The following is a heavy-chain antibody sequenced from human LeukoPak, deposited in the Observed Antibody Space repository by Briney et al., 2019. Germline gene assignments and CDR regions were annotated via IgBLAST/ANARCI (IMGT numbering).Heavy chain of an antibody. J-gene: IGHJ4*02. Sequence: PGGSLRLSCAASGFTFSSYAMTWLRQAPGKGLEWVSAISDSGGTTYYADSVKGRFTISRDNSKNTLYLQMNSLRAEDSAVYYCACPYRSRFDYWGQGTLVTVSS. CDR1: GFTFSSYA. D-gene: IGHD6-13*01. V-gene: IGHV3-23*01. CDR2: ISDSGGTT. CDR3: ACPYRSRFDY.